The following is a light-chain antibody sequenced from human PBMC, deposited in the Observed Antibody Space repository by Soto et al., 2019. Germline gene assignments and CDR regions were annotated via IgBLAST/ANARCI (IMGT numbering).Light chain of an antibody. V-gene: IGKV3-15*01. CDR3: QQYNNWPRT. J-gene: IGKJ1*01. Sequence: DIVMTQSPATLSVSPGERATISCRASQSVSSNLDWYQQKPGQAPRLLIYGASTWDTGIPARFSGSGSGTDFTLTISSLQSEDFAAYYCQQYNNWPRTFGQGTKVEIK. CDR2: GAS. CDR1: QSVSSN.